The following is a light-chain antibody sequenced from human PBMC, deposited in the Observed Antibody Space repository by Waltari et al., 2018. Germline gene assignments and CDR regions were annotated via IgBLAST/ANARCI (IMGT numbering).Light chain of an antibody. V-gene: IGLV2-14*03. CDR3: CSFTTSTALV. CDR1: SSDIGYYNL. CDR2: DVT. Sequence: QSALTQPASVSGSPGQSITMSCPGTSSDIGYYNLVSWYQQVPGKAPKLLIYDVTYRPSGISDRFSGSKSGNTASLTISGLQPDDEAYYFCCSFTTSTALVFGGGTRLTVL. J-gene: IGLJ3*02.